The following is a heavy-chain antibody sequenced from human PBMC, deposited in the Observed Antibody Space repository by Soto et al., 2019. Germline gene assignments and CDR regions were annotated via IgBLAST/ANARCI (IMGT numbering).Heavy chain of an antibody. CDR2: IGIGSSTK. D-gene: IGHD1-26*01. CDR3: VRLRYSGGSGNFDY. Sequence: PGGSLRLSCAASGFTFRNYGMNWVRQAPGKGLEWVSYIGIGSSTKYYADSVKGRFTISRDNAKNSLYLQMNSLRAEDTALYYCVRLRYSGGSGNFDYWGQGTLVTVS. V-gene: IGHV3-48*04. J-gene: IGHJ4*02. CDR1: GFTFRNYG.